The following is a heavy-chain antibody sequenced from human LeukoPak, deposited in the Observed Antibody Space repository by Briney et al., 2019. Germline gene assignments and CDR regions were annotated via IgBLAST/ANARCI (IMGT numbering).Heavy chain of an antibody. Sequence: GGSLRLSCAASGFTFSSYAMSWVRQAPGKGLEWISYINSGGDATHYADSVKGRFTISRDDAKNSLYMQMNSLTAEDTAVYYCARGAGRYGDYRDYWGQGTLVTVSS. J-gene: IGHJ4*02. CDR3: ARGAGRYGDYRDY. CDR1: GFTFSSYA. CDR2: INSGGDAT. D-gene: IGHD4-17*01. V-gene: IGHV3-48*04.